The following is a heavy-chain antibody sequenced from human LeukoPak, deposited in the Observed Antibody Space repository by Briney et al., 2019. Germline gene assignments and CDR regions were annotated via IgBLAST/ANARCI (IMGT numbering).Heavy chain of an antibody. CDR1: GFTFSSYA. V-gene: IGHV3-23*01. Sequence: GGSLRLSCAASGFTFSSYAMSWVRQAPGKGLEWVSAISGSGGSTYYADSVKGRFTISRDNSKNTLYLQVNSPRAEDTAVYYCANPSDYGAPFDYWGQGTLVTVSS. D-gene: IGHD3-16*01. J-gene: IGHJ4*02. CDR2: ISGSGGST. CDR3: ANPSDYGAPFDY.